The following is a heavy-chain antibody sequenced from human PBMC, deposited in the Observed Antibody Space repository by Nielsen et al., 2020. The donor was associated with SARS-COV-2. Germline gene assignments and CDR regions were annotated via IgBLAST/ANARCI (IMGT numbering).Heavy chain of an antibody. D-gene: IGHD2-21*01. Sequence: SETLSLTCAVSGGSVSSSAWWTWVRQSPGKGLEWIGEVSQTGTTNYNPSLKGRVTLSMDKSKSQFSLRLTSVSAADTAVYFCARGHLVVVPSPILGLGPFFYSFYLDVWGKGTTVIVSS. CDR1: GGSVSSSAW. J-gene: IGHJ6*03. CDR2: VSQTGTT. CDR3: ARGHLVVVPSPILGLGPFFYSFYLDV. V-gene: IGHV4-4*02.